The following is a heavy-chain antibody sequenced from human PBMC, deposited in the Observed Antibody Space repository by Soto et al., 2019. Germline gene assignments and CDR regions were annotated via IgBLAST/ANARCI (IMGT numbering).Heavy chain of an antibody. CDR1: GFSLSGSY. D-gene: IGHD1-1*01. Sequence: PGGSLRLSCVASGFSLSGSYIYWVRQAAGKGLEWVSLMYSGGSTDNADSVEGRFTISSDKSKNTLYLQMNSLRVEDTAVYYCARVSTTVVDHFDYWGQGTLVTVSS. J-gene: IGHJ4*02. V-gene: IGHV3-53*01. CDR2: MYSGGST. CDR3: ARVSTTVVDHFDY.